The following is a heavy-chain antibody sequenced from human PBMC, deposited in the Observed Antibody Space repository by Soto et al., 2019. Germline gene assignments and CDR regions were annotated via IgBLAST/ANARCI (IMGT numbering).Heavy chain of an antibody. V-gene: IGHV4-31*03. CDR1: GGSISSGGYY. CDR2: IYYSGST. D-gene: IGHD2-2*01. J-gene: IGHJ6*03. Sequence: TLSLTCTVSGGSISSGGYYWSWIRQHPGKGLEWIGYIYYSGSTYYNPSLKSRVTISVDTSKNQFSLKLSSVTAADTAVYYCARGAAVPKRYYYYYMDVWGKGTTVTVSS. CDR3: ARGAAVPKRYYYYYMDV.